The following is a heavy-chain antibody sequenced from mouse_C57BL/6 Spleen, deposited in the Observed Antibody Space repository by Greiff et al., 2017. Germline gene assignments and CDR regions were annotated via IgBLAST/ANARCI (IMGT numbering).Heavy chain of an antibody. CDR2: ISGGGGNT. CDR1: GFTFSSYT. Sequence: EVHLVESGGGLVKPGGSLKLSCAASGFTFSSYTMSWVRQTPEKRLEWVATISGGGGNTYYPDSVKGRFTISRDNAKNTLYLQMSSLRSEDTALYYCARQGRTGTYFDYWGQGTTLTVSS. D-gene: IGHD4-1*01. V-gene: IGHV5-9*01. J-gene: IGHJ2*01. CDR3: ARQGRTGTYFDY.